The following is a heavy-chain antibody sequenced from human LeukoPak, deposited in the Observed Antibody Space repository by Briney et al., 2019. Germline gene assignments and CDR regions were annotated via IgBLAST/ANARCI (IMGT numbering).Heavy chain of an antibody. V-gene: IGHV1-2*02. CDR3: ARTMPPIQLWFRY. D-gene: IGHD5-18*01. CDR2: INPNSGGT. Sequence: ASVKVSCKASGYTFTGYYMHWVRQAPGRGLEWMGWINPNSGGTNYAQKFQGRVTMTRDTSISTAYMELSRLRSDDTAVYYCARTMPPIQLWFRYWGQGTLVTVSS. J-gene: IGHJ4*02. CDR1: GYTFTGYY.